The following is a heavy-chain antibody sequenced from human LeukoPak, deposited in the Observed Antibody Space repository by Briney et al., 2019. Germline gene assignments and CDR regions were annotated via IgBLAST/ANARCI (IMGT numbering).Heavy chain of an antibody. J-gene: IGHJ3*02. Sequence: SVKVSCKASGGSFSNFAFNWVRQAPGQGLEWVGGLIPIFGTANYAQHFQGRVTITADIFASTVYMELSSLRSGETAVYYCARASDSGTYYSAFDIWGQGTMVTVSS. CDR1: GGSFSNFA. CDR2: LIPIFGTA. CDR3: ARASDSGTYYSAFDI. V-gene: IGHV1-69*06. D-gene: IGHD3-10*01.